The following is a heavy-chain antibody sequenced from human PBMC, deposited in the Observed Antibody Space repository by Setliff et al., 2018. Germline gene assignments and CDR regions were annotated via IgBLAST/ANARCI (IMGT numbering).Heavy chain of an antibody. Sequence: SSETLSLTCAVYGGPFSGYYWSWIRQPPGKGLEWIGEINHSGSTNYNPPLKSRVTISVDTPKNQFSLKLSSVTAADTAVYYCASQLGGYCSGGSCYSYYYYYYMDVWGKGTTVTVSS. CDR1: GGPFSGYY. CDR2: INHSGST. D-gene: IGHD2-15*01. V-gene: IGHV4-34*01. J-gene: IGHJ6*03. CDR3: ASQLGGYCSGGSCYSYYYYYYMDV.